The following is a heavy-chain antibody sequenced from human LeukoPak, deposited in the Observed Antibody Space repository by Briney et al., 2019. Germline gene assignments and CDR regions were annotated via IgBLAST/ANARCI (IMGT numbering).Heavy chain of an antibody. CDR3: ASLSCSSNSCHFEN. D-gene: IGHD2-2*01. CDR2: INPNSGGK. V-gene: IGHV1-2*02. CDR1: GYTFTGSY. Sequence: ASVKVSCKASGYTFTGSYMYWVRQAPGQGLEWIGWINPNSGGKIYAQQFKVGVYLNRETYISTAYMQLSSLRSDDTAVYYCASLSCSSNSCHFENWGQGTLVTVSS. J-gene: IGHJ4*02.